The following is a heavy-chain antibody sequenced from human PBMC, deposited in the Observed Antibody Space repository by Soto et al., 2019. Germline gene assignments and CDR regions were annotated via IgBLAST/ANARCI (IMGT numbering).Heavy chain of an antibody. CDR1: GFTFSSYA. D-gene: IGHD4-17*01. V-gene: IGHV3-30-3*01. Sequence: QVQLEESGGGVVQPGRSLRLSCKGSGFTFSSYAIQWVRQAPGKGLEWVAAISDDGTNKHTADSVKGRFTISRDNSRNAVYLPLNSLRVEDTAVYYSVCRRTTTVTAFGFWGQGTPVTVSS. CDR2: ISDDGTNK. CDR3: VCRRTTTVTAFGF. J-gene: IGHJ4*02.